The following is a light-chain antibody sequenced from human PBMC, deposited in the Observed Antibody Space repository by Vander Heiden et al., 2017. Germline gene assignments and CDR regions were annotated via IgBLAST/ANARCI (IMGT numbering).Light chain of an antibody. CDR3: QSYDSSLSGVV. J-gene: IGLJ3*02. V-gene: IGLV1-40*01. CDR1: SSNIGAGYD. CDR2: ANS. Sequence: QSLLTQPPSVSGAPAQTVTISCFGSSSNIGAGYDVHWYQQLPGTAPKLLIYANSDRPSGVPDRFSGSKSGTSASLGITGLQAEDEADYYCQSYDSSLSGVVFGGGTKVTVL.